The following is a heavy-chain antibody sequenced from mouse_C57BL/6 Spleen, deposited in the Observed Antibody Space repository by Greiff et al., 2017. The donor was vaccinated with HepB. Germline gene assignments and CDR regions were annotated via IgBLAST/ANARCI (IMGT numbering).Heavy chain of an antibody. V-gene: IGHV1-64*01. CDR3: ARRGIYYGNYDYAMDY. CDR1: GYTFTSYW. J-gene: IGHJ4*01. D-gene: IGHD2-1*01. Sequence: VQLQQPGAELVKPGASVKLSCKASGYTFTSYWMHWVKQRPGQGLEWIGMIHPNSGSTNYNEKFKSKATLTVDKSSSTAYMQLSSLTSEDSAVYYCARRGIYYGNYDYAMDYWGQGTSVTVSS. CDR2: IHPNSGST.